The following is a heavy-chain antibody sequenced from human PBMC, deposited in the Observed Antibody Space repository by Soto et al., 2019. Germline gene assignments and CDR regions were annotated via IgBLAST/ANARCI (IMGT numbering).Heavy chain of an antibody. D-gene: IGHD3-22*01. CDR1: GGTFTNSA. V-gene: IGHV1-69*01. CDR3: ARDSRTNFYDSSGYFDY. CDR2: IIPIFRAA. Sequence: QVQLVQSGAEVKKPGSSAKVSCKASGGTFTNSAISWVRQAPGQGLEWMGVIIPIFRAANYAQRFQGRVTITADDSTSTAYMELSSLRSEDTAVYYCARDSRTNFYDSSGYFDYWGQGSPVTVSS. J-gene: IGHJ4*02.